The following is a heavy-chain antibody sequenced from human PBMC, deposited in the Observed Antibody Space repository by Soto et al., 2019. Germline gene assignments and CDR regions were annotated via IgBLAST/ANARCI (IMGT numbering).Heavy chain of an antibody. J-gene: IGHJ6*02. CDR3: ARDGMGTIVGGMDV. D-gene: IGHD7-27*01. CDR2: IIPIYGTT. CDR1: GGTFSNDA. V-gene: IGHV1-69*13. Sequence: SVKVSCKTSGGTFSNDAISWVRQAPGQGPEWMGGIIPIYGTTHYAQKFQDRLKLTADESTGTAYMELSSLRSDDTGVYYCARDGMGTIVGGMDVWGQGTTVTVSS.